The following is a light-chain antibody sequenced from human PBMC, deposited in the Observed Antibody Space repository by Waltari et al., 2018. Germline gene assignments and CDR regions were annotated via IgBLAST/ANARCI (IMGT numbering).Light chain of an antibody. J-gene: IGLJ3*02. Sequence: QSALTQPPSVSGSPGQSVTISCTGTSSDVGVYNRVPWYQQPPGTAPKLMISEVSNRPSGVPDRFSGSKSGNTASLTISGLQAEDESYYYCSSFTSTNTWVFGGGTKLTVL. CDR1: SSDVGVYNR. CDR3: SSFTSTNTWV. V-gene: IGLV2-18*02. CDR2: EVS.